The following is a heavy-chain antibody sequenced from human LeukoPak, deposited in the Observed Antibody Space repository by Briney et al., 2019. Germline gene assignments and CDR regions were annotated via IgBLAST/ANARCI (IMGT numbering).Heavy chain of an antibody. CDR2: ISGSGGST. J-gene: IGHJ3*02. Sequence: GGSPKLSCAASGFTFSSYAMSWVRQAPGKGLEWVSAISGSGGSTYYADSVKGRFTISRDNSKNTLYLQMNSLRAEDTAVYYCAKRLWFGELSWAFDIWGQGTMVTVSS. D-gene: IGHD3-10*01. CDR3: AKRLWFGELSWAFDI. V-gene: IGHV3-23*01. CDR1: GFTFSSYA.